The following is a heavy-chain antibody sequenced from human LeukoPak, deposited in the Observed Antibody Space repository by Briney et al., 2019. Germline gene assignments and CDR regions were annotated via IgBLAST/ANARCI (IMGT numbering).Heavy chain of an antibody. V-gene: IGHV3-7*03. CDR1: GFTFIRFW. D-gene: IGHD3-3*01. CDR2: IKKDGSQK. Sequence: GGSLRLSCAASGFTFIRFWMSWVRQAPGKGLEWVADIKKDGSQKYYVDSVEGRFTISRDNAKNSLYLQMDGLRVDDAAVYYCTRVFGGYDVSDYGGQGTLVTVYS. J-gene: IGHJ4*02. CDR3: TRVFGGYDVSDY.